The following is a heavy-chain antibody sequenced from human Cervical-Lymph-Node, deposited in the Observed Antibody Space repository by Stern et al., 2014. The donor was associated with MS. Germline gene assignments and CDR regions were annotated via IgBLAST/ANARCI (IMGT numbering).Heavy chain of an antibody. V-gene: IGHV1-69*04. CDR1: GGPFTTFA. CDR2: IIPALSIT. J-gene: IGHJ4*02. Sequence: DQLVESGAEVKKPGSSMKVSCKVSGGPFTTFAVSWVRQAPGQGLEWMGRIIPALSITNYTQKFQGRVTITADRSTSTAYMHLSGLTSDDTAVYYCARGRTQNSRLDYWGQGSLVAVSS. D-gene: IGHD1-7*01. CDR3: ARGRTQNSRLDY.